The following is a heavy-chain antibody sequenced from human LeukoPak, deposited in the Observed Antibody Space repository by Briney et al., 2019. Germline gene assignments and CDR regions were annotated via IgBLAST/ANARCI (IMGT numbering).Heavy chain of an antibody. V-gene: IGHV4-39*01. CDR2: IYYRGST. J-gene: IGHJ4*02. D-gene: IGHD4-17*01. CDR1: GGSISSSSYY. CDR3: ARIGDYDIFDY. Sequence: SETLSLTCTVSGGSISSSSYYWGWIRQPPGKGLEWIGSIYYRGSTYYNPSLKSRVTISVDTSKNQFSLKLSSVTAADTAVYYCARIGDYDIFDYWGQGTLVTVSS.